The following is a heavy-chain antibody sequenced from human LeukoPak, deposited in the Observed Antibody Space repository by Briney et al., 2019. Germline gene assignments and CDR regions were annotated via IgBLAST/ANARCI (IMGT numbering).Heavy chain of an antibody. V-gene: IGHV3-30*02. CDR1: GFTFSSYG. CDR2: IRYDGSNK. Sequence: GGSLRLSCAASGFTFSSYGMHWVRQAPGKGLEWVAFIRYDGSNKYYADSVKGRFTISRDNSKNTLYLQMSSLRAEDTAVYYCAKDKAVAGVDLDYWGQGTLVTVSS. CDR3: AKDKAVAGVDLDY. D-gene: IGHD6-19*01. J-gene: IGHJ4*02.